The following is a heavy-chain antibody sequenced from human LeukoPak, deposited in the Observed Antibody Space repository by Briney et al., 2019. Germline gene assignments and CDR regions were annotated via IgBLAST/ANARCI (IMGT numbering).Heavy chain of an antibody. CDR2: IDWDDDK. J-gene: IGHJ4*02. CDR1: GFSLSTSGMC. CDR3: ARIREGLWLFDD. Sequence: SGPALVKPPQTLTLTCTFSGFSLSTSGMCVSWIRQPPGKALEWLARIDWDDDKYYSTSLKTRLTISKDTSKNQVVLTMTNMDPVDTATYYFARIREGLWLFDDWGQGTLVTVSS. V-gene: IGHV2-70*11. D-gene: IGHD5-18*01.